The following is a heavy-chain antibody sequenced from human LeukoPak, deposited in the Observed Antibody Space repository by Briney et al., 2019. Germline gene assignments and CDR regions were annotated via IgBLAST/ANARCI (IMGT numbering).Heavy chain of an antibody. D-gene: IGHD6-13*01. J-gene: IGHJ4*02. CDR2: IYSGGST. CDR3: ARGSVSGYSSSWACDY. CDR1: GFTFSSYS. V-gene: IGHV3-53*01. Sequence: GGSLRLSCAASGFTFSSYSMSWVRQAPGKGLEWVSVIYSGGSTYYTDSVKGRFTISRDNSKNTLYLQMNSLRAEDTAVYYCARGSVSGYSSSWACDYWGQGTLVTVSS.